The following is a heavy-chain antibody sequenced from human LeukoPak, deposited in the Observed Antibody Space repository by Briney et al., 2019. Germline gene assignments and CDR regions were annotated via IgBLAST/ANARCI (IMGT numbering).Heavy chain of an antibody. CDR3: ASDPVAGRVSGAFDI. CDR2: IYSGGST. Sequence: GGSLRLSCAASGFTVSSNYMSWVRQAPGKGLEWVSVIYSGGSTYYADTVKGRFTSSRDNSKNTLYLQMNNLRAEDTAVYYCASDPVAGRVSGAFDIWGQGTMVTVSS. J-gene: IGHJ3*02. CDR1: GFTVSSNY. V-gene: IGHV3-53*01. D-gene: IGHD6-19*01.